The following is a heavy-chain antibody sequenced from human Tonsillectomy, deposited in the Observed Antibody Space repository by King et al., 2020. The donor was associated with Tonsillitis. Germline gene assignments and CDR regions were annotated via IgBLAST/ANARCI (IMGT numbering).Heavy chain of an antibody. Sequence: EVQLVESGGGSVQPGGSLKLSCAASGFTFSSFAMHWVRQAPGKGLESVSSISSNGDNKYYANSVKGRFTISRDNSKNMLFLEMGSLRPEDMAVYYCARGGMVLWGEGTTVSVP. CDR3: ARGGMVL. CDR2: ISSNGDNK. V-gene: IGHV3-64*01. J-gene: IGHJ6*02. CDR1: GFTFSSFA.